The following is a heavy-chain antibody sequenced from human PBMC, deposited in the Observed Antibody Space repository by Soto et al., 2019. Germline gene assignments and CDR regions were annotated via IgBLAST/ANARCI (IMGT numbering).Heavy chain of an antibody. CDR2: IYYSGST. CDR1: GGSISSNSYY. J-gene: IGHJ4*02. Sequence: SETLSLTCTVSGGSISSNSYYWGWIRQPPGKGLEWIGSIYYSGSTYYNPSLKSRVTISVDTSKNQFSLKLSSVTAADTAVYYCARSGRGVGAPILVVFEYWGQATLVTRLL. D-gene: IGHD1-26*01. CDR3: ARSGRGVGAPILVVFEY. V-gene: IGHV4-39*01.